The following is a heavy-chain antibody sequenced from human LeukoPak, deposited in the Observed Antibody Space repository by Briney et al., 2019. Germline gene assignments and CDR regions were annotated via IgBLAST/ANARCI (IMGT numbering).Heavy chain of an antibody. V-gene: IGHV3-23*01. Sequence: PGGSLRLSCAASGFSFSSYAINWVRQVPGKGLEWVSAISGSGGTTHYADSVKGRFTISRDNSKNTLYLQMNSLRAEDTAVYYCARRSGIAVAGAFDYWGQGTLVTVSS. CDR3: ARRSGIAVAGAFDY. CDR1: GFSFSSYA. CDR2: ISGSGGTT. J-gene: IGHJ4*02. D-gene: IGHD6-19*01.